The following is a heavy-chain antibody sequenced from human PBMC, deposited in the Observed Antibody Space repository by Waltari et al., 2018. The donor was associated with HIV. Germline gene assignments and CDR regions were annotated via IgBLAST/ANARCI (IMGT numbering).Heavy chain of an antibody. CDR2: IYYSGST. CDR3: ARHGLLDYYDSSGYYSPFEY. Sequence: QLQLQESGPGLVKPSETLSLTCPVSGGSISRSSYYWGWIRQPPGQGLEWIGSIYYSGSTYYNPSLKSRVTISVDTSKNQFSLKLSSVTAADTAVYYCARHGLLDYYDSSGYYSPFEYWGQGTLVTVSS. J-gene: IGHJ4*02. V-gene: IGHV4-39*01. CDR1: GGSISRSSYY. D-gene: IGHD3-22*01.